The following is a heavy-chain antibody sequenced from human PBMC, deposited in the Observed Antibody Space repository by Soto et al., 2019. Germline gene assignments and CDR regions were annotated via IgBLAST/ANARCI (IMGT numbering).Heavy chain of an antibody. CDR3: ARGGLQPALDV. D-gene: IGHD6-13*01. J-gene: IGHJ6*02. Sequence: EVQLVESGGGLVQPGGSLRLSCAASGFTFSNYWMYWVRQAPGKGLLWVSRVNNDGTDTTHADSVKGRFTLARDYAENTLYLQMNSLRAEDTAVYYCARGGLQPALDVWGQGSTVTVS. V-gene: IGHV3-74*03. CDR2: VNNDGTDT. CDR1: GFTFSNYW.